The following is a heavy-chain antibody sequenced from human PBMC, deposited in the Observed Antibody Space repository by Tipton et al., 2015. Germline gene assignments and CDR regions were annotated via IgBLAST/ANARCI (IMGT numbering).Heavy chain of an antibody. CDR3: ARARGRHGGLFDS. V-gene: IGHV4-34*10. CDR2: INHVGDT. CDR1: GGSFNDFY. Sequence: GLVKPSETLSLTCTVSGGSFNDFYWSWIRQPPGKGLEWVGEINHVGDTNYNPSLESRVSMSVDTSKTQFSLEMRSVTATDTAVYYCARARGRHGGLFDSWGQGTLVTVSS. D-gene: IGHD4-23*01. J-gene: IGHJ4*02.